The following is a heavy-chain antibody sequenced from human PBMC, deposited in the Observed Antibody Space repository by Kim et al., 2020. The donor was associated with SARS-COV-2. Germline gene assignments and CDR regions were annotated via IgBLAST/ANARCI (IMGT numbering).Heavy chain of an antibody. J-gene: IGHJ4*02. Sequence: SETLSLTCAVYGGSFSGYYWSWIRQPPGKGLEWIGEINHSGSTNYNPSLKSRVTISVDTSKNQFSLKLSSVTAADTAVYYCARGLRYFDYWGQGTLVTVSS. CDR1: GGSFSGYY. V-gene: IGHV4-34*01. CDR3: ARGLRYFDY. CDR2: INHSGST.